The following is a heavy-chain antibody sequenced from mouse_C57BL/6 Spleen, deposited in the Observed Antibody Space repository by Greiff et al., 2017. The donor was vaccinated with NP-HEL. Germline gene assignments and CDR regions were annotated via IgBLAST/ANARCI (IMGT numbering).Heavy chain of an antibody. J-gene: IGHJ3*01. CDR2: ISSGSSTI. V-gene: IGHV5-17*01. CDR1: GFTFSDYG. Sequence: DVQLVESGGGLVKPGGSLKLSCAASGFTFSDYGMHWVRQAPETGLEWVAYISSGSSTISYADTVKGRFTISRDNAKNTLFLQKTSLRSEDTAMYYCAREGIYGSSPWFAYWGQGTLVTVSA. CDR3: AREGIYGSSPWFAY. D-gene: IGHD1-1*01.